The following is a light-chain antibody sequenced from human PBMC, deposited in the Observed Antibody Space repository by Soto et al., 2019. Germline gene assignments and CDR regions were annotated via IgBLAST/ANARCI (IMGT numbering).Light chain of an antibody. CDR3: QQYNNWPWK. Sequence: EIVMTQSPATLSMSPGERATLSCRASQSVRSNLAWYHQKPGQAPRLLIYGASTRATGIPARFSGSGSGTEFTLTINSLQSEDFAVYYCQQYNNWPWKFGQGTKVDIK. V-gene: IGKV3D-15*01. J-gene: IGKJ1*01. CDR2: GAS. CDR1: QSVRSN.